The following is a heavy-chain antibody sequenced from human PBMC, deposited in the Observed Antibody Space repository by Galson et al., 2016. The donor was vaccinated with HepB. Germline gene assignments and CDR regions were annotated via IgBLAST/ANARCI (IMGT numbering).Heavy chain of an antibody. D-gene: IGHD6-6*01. J-gene: IGHJ6*02. CDR1: GFSFSSHA. CDR2: ISGGGGTT. V-gene: IGHV3-23*01. CDR3: ATNSAARLSGNYYYGMDV. Sequence: SLRLSCAAPGFSFSSHAMSWVRQAPGKGLEWVSGISGGGGTTYSADSVKGRFTISRDNSKNTLSLHMNSLRAEDTAVYYCATNSAARLSGNYYYGMDVWGQGTTVTVSS.